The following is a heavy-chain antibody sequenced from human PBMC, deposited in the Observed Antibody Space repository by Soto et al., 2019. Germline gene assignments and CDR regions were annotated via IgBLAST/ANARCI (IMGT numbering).Heavy chain of an antibody. J-gene: IGHJ4*02. V-gene: IGHV1-18*01. CDR2: ISAYNGNT. CDR1: GYTFTNYG. D-gene: IGHD2-15*01. CDR3: ARDGRVAATDSRVEDY. Sequence: QVQLVQSGAEVKKPGASVKVSCKASGYTFTNYGISWVRQAPGQGLEWMGWISAYNGNTNYAQKLQGRVTMTTDTSTSTAYMELRSLSSEYTAVYYCARDGRVAATDSRVEDYWGQGTLVTVSS.